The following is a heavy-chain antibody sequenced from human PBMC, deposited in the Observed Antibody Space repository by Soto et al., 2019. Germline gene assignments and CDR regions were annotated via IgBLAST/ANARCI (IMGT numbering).Heavy chain of an antibody. CDR3: ARVRPSLYCSGGRCLKEHDNCIDT. D-gene: IGHD2-15*01. CDR1: GFSFSSYG. CDR2: IWYDGSNK. V-gene: IGHV3-33*01. J-gene: IGHJ5*02. Sequence: QVQLMESGGGVVQPGRSLRLSCAASGFSFSSYGMHWVRQAPGKGLEWVAVIWYDGSNKYYADSVKGRFSISRDNSTNSLYMQMNSMRAEDTAVYYCARVRPSLYCSGGRCLKEHDNCIDTWGQGTVVTVSS.